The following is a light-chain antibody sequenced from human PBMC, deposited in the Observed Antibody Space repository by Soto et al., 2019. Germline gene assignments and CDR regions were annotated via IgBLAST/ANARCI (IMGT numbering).Light chain of an antibody. J-gene: IGLJ2*01. Sequence: QSALTQPRSVSGSPGQSVTISCTGTSSDVGGYNYVSWYQQHPGKAPKLMIYDVSKRPSGVPDRFSGSKSGNTASLTISGLPAEDEADYYCCSYAGSYTFVVFGGGTKLTV. CDR3: CSYAGSYTFVV. V-gene: IGLV2-11*01. CDR1: SSDVGGYNY. CDR2: DVS.